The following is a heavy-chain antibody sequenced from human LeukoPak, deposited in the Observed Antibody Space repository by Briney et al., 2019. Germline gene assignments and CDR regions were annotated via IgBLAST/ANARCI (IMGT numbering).Heavy chain of an antibody. D-gene: IGHD3-22*01. CDR3: ARHDYYDSSGSFDY. Sequence: SETLFLTCTVSGGSISSYYWSWIRQPPGKGLEWIGYIYTSGSTNYNPSLKSRVTISVDTSKNQFSLKLSSVTAADTAVYYCARHDYYDSSGSFDYWDQGTLVTVSS. CDR1: GGSISSYY. J-gene: IGHJ4*02. CDR2: IYTSGST. V-gene: IGHV4-4*09.